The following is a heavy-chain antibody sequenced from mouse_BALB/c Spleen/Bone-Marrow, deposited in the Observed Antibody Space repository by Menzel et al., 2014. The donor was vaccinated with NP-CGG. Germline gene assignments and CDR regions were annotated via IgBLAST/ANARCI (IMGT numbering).Heavy chain of an antibody. J-gene: IGHJ2*01. CDR1: GYTFTNYW. Sequence: QVQLKDSGAELAKPGASVKMSCKASGYTFTNYWMHWVKQRPGQGLEWIGYISPSTGYTEYNQKFKDKATLTADKSSSTAYMQLSSLTSEDSAVYYCARIYYYGRDYWGQGTTLTVSS. D-gene: IGHD1-1*01. V-gene: IGHV1-7*01. CDR3: ARIYYYGRDY. CDR2: ISPSTGYT.